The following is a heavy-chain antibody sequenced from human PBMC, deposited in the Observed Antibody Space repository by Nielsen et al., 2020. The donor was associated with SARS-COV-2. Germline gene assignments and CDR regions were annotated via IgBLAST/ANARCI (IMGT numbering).Heavy chain of an antibody. D-gene: IGHD6-13*01. CDR2: ISYDGSNK. Sequence: GESLKTSCAASGFTFSSYGMHWVRQAPGKGLEWVAAISYDGSNKYYADSVKGRFTISRDNSKNTLYLQMNSLRAEDTAVYYCAKSVFVGSSPGDYWGQGTLVTVSS. J-gene: IGHJ4*02. CDR3: AKSVFVGSSPGDY. CDR1: GFTFSSYG. V-gene: IGHV3-30*18.